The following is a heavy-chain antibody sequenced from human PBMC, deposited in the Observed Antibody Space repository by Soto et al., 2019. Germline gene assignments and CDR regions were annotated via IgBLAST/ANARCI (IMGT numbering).Heavy chain of an antibody. Sequence: AQLLESGGGLAQPGGSLRLSCAASGFTFSAYVMSWVRQAPGKGLEWVSGISGSGDGTYYADSVKGRFTISRDNSKNTLYLQMNSLRAEDTAVYYCAKEERSFGEGYWGQGTLVTVSS. V-gene: IGHV3-23*01. D-gene: IGHD3-3*01. CDR2: ISGSGDGT. CDR3: AKEERSFGEGY. CDR1: GFTFSAYV. J-gene: IGHJ4*02.